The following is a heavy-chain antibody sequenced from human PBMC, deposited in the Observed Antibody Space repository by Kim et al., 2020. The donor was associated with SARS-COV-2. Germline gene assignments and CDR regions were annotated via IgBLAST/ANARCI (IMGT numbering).Heavy chain of an antibody. D-gene: IGHD3-10*01. Sequence: SSPSLKSRLTITKDTSKNQVVLTMTNMDPVDTATYYCAHRSDPARGWFDPWGQGTLVTVSS. J-gene: IGHJ5*02. CDR3: AHRSDPARGWFDP. V-gene: IGHV2-5*01.